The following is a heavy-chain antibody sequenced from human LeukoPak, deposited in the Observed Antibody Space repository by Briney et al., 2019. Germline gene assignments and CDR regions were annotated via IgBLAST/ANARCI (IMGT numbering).Heavy chain of an antibody. Sequence: SQSLSLTCTLPVGSISSGVCEWSWSRQHPGKGLEWIVYIYYSGSTYYNPSLKSRVTISVETSKNGFAVTLIYLTAGHMAGYYCARGATMVRGAIIYFDYWGQGTLVTVSS. V-gene: IGHV4-31*03. J-gene: IGHJ4*02. D-gene: IGHD3-10*01. CDR2: IYYSGST. CDR3: ARGATMVRGAIIYFDY. CDR1: VGSISSGVCE.